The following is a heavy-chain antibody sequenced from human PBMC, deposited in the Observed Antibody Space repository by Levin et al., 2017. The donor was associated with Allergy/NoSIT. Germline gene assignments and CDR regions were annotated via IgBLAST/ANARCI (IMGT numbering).Heavy chain of an antibody. CDR2: ITAGGGTT. V-gene: IGHV3-23*01. Sequence: GGSLRLSCAASGFTFSNYVMSWVRQAPGMGLEWVSSITAGGGTTYYADSVKGRFTISRDNYKNTLSLQMNGLGAEDTAIYYCAKDRGPHDSSGSGSWGQGTLVTVSS. CDR3: AKDRGPHDSSGSGS. J-gene: IGHJ5*02. D-gene: IGHD3-22*01. CDR1: GFTFSNYV.